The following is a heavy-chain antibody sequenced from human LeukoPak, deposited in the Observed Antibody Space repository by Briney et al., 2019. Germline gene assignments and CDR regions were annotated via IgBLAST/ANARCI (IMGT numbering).Heavy chain of an antibody. CDR3: TSAANDY. J-gene: IGHJ4*02. Sequence: GGSLRLSCAASGFTFSTYGIHWVRQAPGKGLEWVAFIQYDGITKFYADSVKGRFTISRDNSKNTLYLQMNNLRAEDTAVYYCTSAANDYWGQGTLVTVSS. CDR1: GFTFSTYG. D-gene: IGHD2-2*01. CDR2: IQYDGITK. V-gene: IGHV3-30*02.